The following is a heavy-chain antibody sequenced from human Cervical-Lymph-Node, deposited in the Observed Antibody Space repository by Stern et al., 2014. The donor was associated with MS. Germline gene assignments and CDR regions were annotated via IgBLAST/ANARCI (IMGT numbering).Heavy chain of an antibody. D-gene: IGHD6-19*01. CDR3: VKDVDSSIAVSFDY. CDR2: ISWNSGSI. Sequence: LAQSAAGLVPPARPLRLPRAAPGPPLADPAMHRAPHPPAHALERAAGISWNSGSIAYSASVKGRFTISRDNAKNSLYLQMNSLRPEDTALYYCVKDVDSSIAVSFDYWGQGTPVTVSS. V-gene: IGHV3-9*01. CDR1: GPPLADPA. J-gene: IGHJ4*02.